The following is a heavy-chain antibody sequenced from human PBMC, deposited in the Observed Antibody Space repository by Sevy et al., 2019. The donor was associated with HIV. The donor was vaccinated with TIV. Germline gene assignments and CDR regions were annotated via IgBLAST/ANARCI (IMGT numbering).Heavy chain of an antibody. CDR2: LSSSDSTI. V-gene: IGHV3-11*01. Sequence: GGSLRLSCAASGFTFSDYYMSWIRQAPGKGLEWISYLSSSDSTIYYADSVKGRFTMSRDNAKNSMYLQMNSLRAEDTAVYYCARDHVKDGDLGDYYYYAMDVWGQGTTVTVSS. D-gene: IGHD4-17*01. J-gene: IGHJ6*02. CDR3: ARDHVKDGDLGDYYYYAMDV. CDR1: GFTFSDYY.